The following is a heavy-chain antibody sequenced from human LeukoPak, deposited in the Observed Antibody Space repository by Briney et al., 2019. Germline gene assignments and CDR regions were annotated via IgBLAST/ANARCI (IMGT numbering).Heavy chain of an antibody. D-gene: IGHD4-17*01. CDR3: ASGAANDYGDYYFDY. J-gene: IGHJ4*02. CDR2: ISSSSSYI. V-gene: IGHV3-21*01. Sequence: PGWSLRLSCAASGFTFSSYSMNWVRQAPGKGLEWVSSISSSSSYIYYADSVKGRFTISRDNAKNSLYLQMNSLRAEDTAVYYCASGAANDYGDYYFDYWGQGTLVTVSS. CDR1: GFTFSSYS.